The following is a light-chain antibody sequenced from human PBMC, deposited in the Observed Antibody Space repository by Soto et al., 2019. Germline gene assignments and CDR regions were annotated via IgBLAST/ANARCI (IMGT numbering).Light chain of an antibody. CDR3: QLDDSSSYT. J-gene: IGKJ2*01. CDR2: GAS. V-gene: IGKV3-20*01. Sequence: EIVLTQSPGTLSLSPGERATLSCRASQSVNSHYLAWYQQKPAQAPRLLIYGASNRATGIPDRFSGSGSGTDFTLTISRLEPEDFEVYYCQLDDSSSYTFGRGTKLEIK. CDR1: QSVNSHY.